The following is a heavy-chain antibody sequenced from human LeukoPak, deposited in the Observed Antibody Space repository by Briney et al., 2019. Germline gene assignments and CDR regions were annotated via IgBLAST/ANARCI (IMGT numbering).Heavy chain of an antibody. Sequence: SETLSLTCAVYGGSFSGYYWSWIRQPPGKGLEWIGEINHSGSTNYNPSLKSRVTISVDTSKNQFSLKLSSVAAADTAVYYCARVPRYYYGSGAIYYYYYYMDVWGKGTTVTVSS. V-gene: IGHV4-34*01. D-gene: IGHD3-10*01. J-gene: IGHJ6*03. CDR1: GGSFSGYY. CDR2: INHSGST. CDR3: ARVPRYYYGSGAIYYYYYYMDV.